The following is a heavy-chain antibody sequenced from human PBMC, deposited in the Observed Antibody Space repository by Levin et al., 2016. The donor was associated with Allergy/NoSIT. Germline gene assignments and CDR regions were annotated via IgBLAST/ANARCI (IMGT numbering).Heavy chain of an antibody. CDR1: GFTFDDYA. D-gene: IGHD2-2*01. V-gene: IGHV3-9*01. Sequence: SLKISCAASGFTFDDYAMHWVRQAPGKGLEWVSGISWNSGSIGYADSVKGRFTISRDNAKNSLYLQMNSLRAEDTALYYCAKDMGGIVVVPAAFDYWGQGTLVTVSS. J-gene: IGHJ4*02. CDR2: ISWNSGSI. CDR3: AKDMGGIVVVPAAFDY.